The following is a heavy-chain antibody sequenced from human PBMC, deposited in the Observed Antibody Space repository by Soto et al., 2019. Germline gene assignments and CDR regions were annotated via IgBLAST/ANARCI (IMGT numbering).Heavy chain of an antibody. V-gene: IGHV5-10-1*01. J-gene: IGHJ4*02. D-gene: IGHD3-10*01. CDR2: IDPTDSYT. Sequence: PGESLKISCKGSGYSFTSYWISWVRQMPGKGLEWMGRIDPTDSYTNYSPSFQGHVTISADKSISTAYLQWSSLKASDTAMYYCATLRVGFGELLTYWGQGTLVTVSS. CDR1: GYSFTSYW. CDR3: ATLRVGFGELLTY.